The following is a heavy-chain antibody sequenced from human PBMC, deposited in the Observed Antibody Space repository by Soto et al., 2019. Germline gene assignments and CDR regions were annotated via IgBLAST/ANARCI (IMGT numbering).Heavy chain of an antibody. Sequence: QITLKESGPTLVKPTQPLTLTCTFSGFSLNTSGVGVGWIRQPPGKALEWLALIYWDDDKRYSPSLKSRLTIPTDTSKNQVVLTMTNMDTVDTATYYCAHRSGRGDYGYYMDVWGKGTTVTVSS. J-gene: IGHJ6*03. V-gene: IGHV2-5*02. D-gene: IGHD4-17*01. CDR2: IYWDDDK. CDR1: GFSLNTSGVG. CDR3: AHRSGRGDYGYYMDV.